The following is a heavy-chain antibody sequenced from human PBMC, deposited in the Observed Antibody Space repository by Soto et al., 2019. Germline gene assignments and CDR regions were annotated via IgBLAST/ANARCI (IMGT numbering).Heavy chain of an antibody. CDR2: MFCVGAT. D-gene: IGHD3-3*01. CDR3: TRAPITIFGVVTDTPGYFDY. CDR1: GGSISSGDYY. V-gene: IGHV4-30-4*02. J-gene: IGHJ4*02. Sequence: SETLSLTCSVSGGSISSGDYYWSWIRQPPGKGPEWIGYMFCVGATYYNPSLKSRVTISVDTSKNQFSLELSFVTAADTAVYYCTRAPITIFGVVTDTPGYFDYWGQGIVVTVPQ.